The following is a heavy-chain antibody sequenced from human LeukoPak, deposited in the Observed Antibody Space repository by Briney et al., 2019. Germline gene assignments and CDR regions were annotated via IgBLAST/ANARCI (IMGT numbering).Heavy chain of an antibody. CDR1: GFTFRNYG. D-gene: IGHD2-8*01. CDR2: MSYDGIDE. J-gene: IGHJ3*01. V-gene: IGHV3-30*18. CDR3: AKDPSQYDTNTFDV. Sequence: GGSLSLSCATSGFTFRNYGMHWVRQAPGKGLEWVAVMSYDGIDEYYADSVKGRFTISRDNSNNTLYLQMNSLRAGDTAVYYCAKDPSQYDTNTFDVWGQGTMVTVSS.